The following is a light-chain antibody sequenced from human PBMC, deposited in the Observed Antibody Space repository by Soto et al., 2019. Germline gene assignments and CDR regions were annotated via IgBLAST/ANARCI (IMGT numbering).Light chain of an antibody. Sequence: EIVLTQSPGTLSLSPGERATLACRASQSVSSSYLAWYQKKPGQAPRLLIYDASSRATGIPDRFSGSGSGTDFTLTISRLEPEDFGVYYSQQYGSSPTFGGGTNVEIK. CDR2: DAS. CDR3: QQYGSSPT. CDR1: QSVSSSY. J-gene: IGKJ4*01. V-gene: IGKV3-20*01.